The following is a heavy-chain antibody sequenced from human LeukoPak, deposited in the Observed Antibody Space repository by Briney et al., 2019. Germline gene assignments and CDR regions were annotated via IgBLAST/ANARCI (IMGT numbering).Heavy chain of an antibody. CDR3: ARSGSRYDFWSGYYNDY. CDR1: GGSISSSSYY. V-gene: IGHV4-39*01. Sequence: SSETLSLTCTVSGGSISSSSYYWGWIRQPPGKGLEWIGSIYYSGSTYYNPSLKSRVTISVDTSKNQFSLKLSSVTAADTAVYYCARSGSRYDFWSGYYNDYWGQGTLVTVSS. D-gene: IGHD3-3*01. J-gene: IGHJ4*02. CDR2: IYYSGST.